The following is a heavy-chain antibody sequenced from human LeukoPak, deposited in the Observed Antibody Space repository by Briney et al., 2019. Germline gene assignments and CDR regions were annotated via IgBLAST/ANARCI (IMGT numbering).Heavy chain of an antibody. CDR1: GDSITNSYW. Sequence: PSETLSLTCAVSGDSITNSYWWTWVRQSPGKGLEWVGEIYYSGNTNYNPSLKSRVTISGDTSKNQFSLKVTSVAAADTAVYYCVKGDNYDFWSRLDSWGQGILVTVSS. CDR2: IYYSGNT. J-gene: IGHJ4*02. D-gene: IGHD3-3*01. CDR3: VKGDNYDFWSRLDS. V-gene: IGHV4-4*02.